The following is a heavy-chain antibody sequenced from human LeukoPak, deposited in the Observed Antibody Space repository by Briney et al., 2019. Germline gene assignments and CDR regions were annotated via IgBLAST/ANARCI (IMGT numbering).Heavy chain of an antibody. J-gene: IGHJ6*03. V-gene: IGHV3-43D*03. CDR1: GFTFDDYA. CDR3: AKGHYYYMDV. Sequence: GGSLRLSCAASGFTFDDYAMHWVRQAPGKGLEWVSLISWDGGSTCYADSVKGRFTISRDNSKNSLYLQMNSLRAEDTALYYCAKGHYYYMDVWGKGTTVTVSS. CDR2: ISWDGGST.